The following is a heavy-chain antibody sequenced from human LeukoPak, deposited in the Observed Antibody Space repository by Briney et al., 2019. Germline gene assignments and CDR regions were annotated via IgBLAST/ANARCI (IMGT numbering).Heavy chain of an antibody. V-gene: IGHV3-74*01. CDR1: GFTFSSYW. CDR3: ARGDYGSYFDY. J-gene: IGHJ4*02. CDR2: INSDGSST. D-gene: IGHD4/OR15-4a*01. Sequence: PGGSLRLSCAASGFTFSSYWMHWVRQAPGKGLVWVSRINSDGSSTSYADSVKGRFTISRDNAKNTLYLQMNSLRAEDTAMYYCARGDYGSYFDYWGQGTLVTVSS.